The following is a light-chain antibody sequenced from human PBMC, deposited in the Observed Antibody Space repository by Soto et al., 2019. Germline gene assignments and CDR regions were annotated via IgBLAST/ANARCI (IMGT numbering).Light chain of an antibody. V-gene: IGKV1-39*01. J-gene: IGKJ1*01. CDR1: QSISSY. Sequence: DIQMTQSPSSLSASVGDRVTITCRASQSISSYLNWYQQKPGKAPKLLIYAASSLQSGVPSRFSGSGSGTDFTLNISSLQPEDFAPYYCQQSYSTLPTFGQGTKVEIK. CDR2: AAS. CDR3: QQSYSTLPT.